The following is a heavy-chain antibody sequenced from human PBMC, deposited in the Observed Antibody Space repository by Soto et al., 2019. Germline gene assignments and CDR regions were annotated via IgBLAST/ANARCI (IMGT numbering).Heavy chain of an antibody. D-gene: IGHD1-1*01. V-gene: IGHV3-30-3*01. Sequence: PGGSLRLSCAASGFTFSSYAVHWVRQAPGKGLEWVAVISYDGSNKYYADSVKGRFTTSRDNSKNTLYLQMNSLRAEDTAVYYCARETDLTFDYWGQGTLVTVSS. CDR1: GFTFSSYA. CDR2: ISYDGSNK. J-gene: IGHJ4*02. CDR3: ARETDLTFDY.